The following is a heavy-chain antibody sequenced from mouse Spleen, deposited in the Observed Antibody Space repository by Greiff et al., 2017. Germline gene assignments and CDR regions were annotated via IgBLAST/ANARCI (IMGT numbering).Heavy chain of an antibody. CDR2: ISSGSSTI. D-gene: IGHD1-1*01. CDR3: ARLLRSFAY. J-gene: IGHJ3*01. V-gene: IGHV5-17*02. CDR1: GFTFSSFG. Sequence: EVKLVESGGGLVQPGGSRKLSCAASGFTFSSFGMHWVRQAPEKGLEWVAYISSGSSTIYYADTVKGRFTISRDNPKNTLFLQMTSLRSEDTAMYYCARLLRSFAYWGQGTLVTVSA.